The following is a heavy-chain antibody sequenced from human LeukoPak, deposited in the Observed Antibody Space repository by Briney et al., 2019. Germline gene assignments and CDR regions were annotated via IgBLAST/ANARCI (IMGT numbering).Heavy chain of an antibody. CDR3: ARLADYDNGGNFDY. J-gene: IGHJ4*02. CDR2: INQDGSEK. D-gene: IGHD3-22*01. CDR1: GSTFSTYW. Sequence: LTGGSLRLSCAVSGSTFSTYWMTWVRQAPGKGLEWVANINQDGSEKHYVDSVRGRFTISRDNAQKSLYLQMNSLRGEDTAVYYCARLADYDNGGNFDYWGQGTLVTVSP. V-gene: IGHV3-7*01.